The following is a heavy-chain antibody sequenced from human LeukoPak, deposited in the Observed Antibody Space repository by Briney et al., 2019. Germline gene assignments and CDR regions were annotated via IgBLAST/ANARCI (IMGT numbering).Heavy chain of an antibody. CDR3: AKDRDSSSWFDY. V-gene: IGHV3-23*01. J-gene: IGHJ4*02. D-gene: IGHD6-13*01. Sequence: GGSLRLSCAASGFTFSSYAMSWVRQAPGKGLEWVSAISGSGSSTYYADSVKGRFTISRDNSKNTLYLQMNSLRAEDTAVYYCAKDRDSSSWFDYWGQGTLVTVSS. CDR1: GFTFSSYA. CDR2: ISGSGSST.